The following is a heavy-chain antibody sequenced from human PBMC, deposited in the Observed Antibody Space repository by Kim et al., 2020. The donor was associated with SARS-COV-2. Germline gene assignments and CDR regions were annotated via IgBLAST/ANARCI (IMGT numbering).Heavy chain of an antibody. CDR1: GFTFSSYG. CDR2: ISYDGSNK. D-gene: IGHD3-10*01. Sequence: GGSLRLSCAASGFTFSSYGMHWVRQAPGKGLEWVAVISYDGSNKYYADSVKGRFTISRDNSKNTLYLQMNSLRAEDTAVYYCARGVISYAFDIWGQGTMVTVSS. CDR3: ARGVISYAFDI. J-gene: IGHJ3*02. V-gene: IGHV3-33*05.